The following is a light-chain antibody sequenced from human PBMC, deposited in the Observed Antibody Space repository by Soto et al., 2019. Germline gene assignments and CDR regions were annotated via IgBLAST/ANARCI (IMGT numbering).Light chain of an antibody. J-gene: IGKJ2*01. CDR2: AAS. V-gene: IGKV1-39*01. Sequence: DIQMTQSPSSLSASVGDRVTITCRASQSISSYLNWYQQKPGKAPKLLIYAASSLQSGVPSRFSGSGSGTDFTLTISSLQLEDFATYYCRQGYSTLPVYTVGRGPKLEIK. CDR3: RQGYSTLPVYT. CDR1: QSISSY.